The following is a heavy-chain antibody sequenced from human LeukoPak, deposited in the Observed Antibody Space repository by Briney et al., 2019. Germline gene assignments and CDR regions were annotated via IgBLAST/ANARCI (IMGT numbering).Heavy chain of an antibody. CDR3: AKDYKSGYVPGAFDI. Sequence: PGGSLRLSCAASGFTFSSYAMSRVRQAPGKGLEWVSAISGSGGSTYYADSVKGRFTISRDNSKNTLYLQMNSLRAEDTAVYYCAKDYKSGYVPGAFDIWGQGTMVTVSS. D-gene: IGHD5-12*01. V-gene: IGHV3-23*01. J-gene: IGHJ3*02. CDR2: ISGSGGST. CDR1: GFTFSSYA.